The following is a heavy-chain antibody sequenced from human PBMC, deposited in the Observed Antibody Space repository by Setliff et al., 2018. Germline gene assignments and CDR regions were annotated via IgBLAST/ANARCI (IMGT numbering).Heavy chain of an antibody. CDR3: VRHPYYDSSGYYSYFDY. CDR2: LKPGDSGI. D-gene: IGHD3-22*01. V-gene: IGHV5-51*01. CDR1: GYTFTNYW. J-gene: IGHJ4*02. Sequence: GESLKLSCQGSGYTFTNYWIGWVRQMPGKGLEWMGILKPGDSGIRYSPSFQGQVTLSADTSIATAHLHWTSLKASDTAMYYCVRHPYYDSSGYYSYFDYWGQGALVTVSS.